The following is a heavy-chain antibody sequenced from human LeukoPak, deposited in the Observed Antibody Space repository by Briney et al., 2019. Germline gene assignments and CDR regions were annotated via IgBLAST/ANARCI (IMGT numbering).Heavy chain of an antibody. CDR2: IYSGGST. CDR3: ARGPLGDYGIDY. V-gene: IGHV3-53*04. Sequence: GGSLRLSCAASGFTVSSTYMSWVRQAPGKGLEWVSVIYSGGSTYYADSVKGRFIISRHNSKNTLYLQMNSLRAEDTAVYYCARGPLGDYGIDYWGQGTLVTVSS. J-gene: IGHJ4*02. D-gene: IGHD4-17*01. CDR1: GFTVSSTY.